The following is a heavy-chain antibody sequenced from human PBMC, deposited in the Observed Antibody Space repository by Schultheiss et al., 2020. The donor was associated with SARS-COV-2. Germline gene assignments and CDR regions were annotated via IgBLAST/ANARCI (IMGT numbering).Heavy chain of an antibody. V-gene: IGHV4-34*01. CDR3: ARARKHPFSSSWLAEFDY. J-gene: IGHJ4*02. CDR2: INHSGST. CDR1: GGSFSGYY. D-gene: IGHD6-13*01. Sequence: SQTLSLTCTVSGGSFSGYYWSWIRQPPGKGLEWIGEINHSGSTNYNPSLKSRVTISVDTSKNQFSLKLSSVTAADTAVYYCARARKHPFSSSWLAEFDYWGQGTLVTVSS.